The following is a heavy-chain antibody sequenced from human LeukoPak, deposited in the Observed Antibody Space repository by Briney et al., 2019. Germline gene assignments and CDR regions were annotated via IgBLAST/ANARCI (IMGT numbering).Heavy chain of an antibody. V-gene: IGHV4-30-4*01. J-gene: IGHJ6*02. CDR1: GGSISSGDYY. Sequence: PSETLSLTCTVSGGSISSGDYYWSWIRQPPGKGLEWIGYIYYSGSTYYNPSLKSRVTISVDTSKNQFSLKLSSVTAADTAVYYCARDTSPDGMDAWGQGTTVTVSS. D-gene: IGHD2/OR15-2a*01. CDR3: ARDTSPDGMDA. CDR2: IYYSGST.